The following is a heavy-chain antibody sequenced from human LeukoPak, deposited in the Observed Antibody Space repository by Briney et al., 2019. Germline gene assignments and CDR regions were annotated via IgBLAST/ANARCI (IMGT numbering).Heavy chain of an antibody. V-gene: IGHV1-8*01. D-gene: IGHD3-10*01. J-gene: IGHJ6*02. Sequence: ASVKVSCKASGYTFSSYDINWVRQATGQGLEWTGWMNPNSGNTGYAQKFQGRVTMTRNTSISTAYMELSSLRSEDTAVYYCARKRVRGVIITDTYYYYGMDVWGQGTTVTVSS. CDR2: MNPNSGNT. CDR3: ARKRVRGVIITDTYYYYGMDV. CDR1: GYTFSSYD.